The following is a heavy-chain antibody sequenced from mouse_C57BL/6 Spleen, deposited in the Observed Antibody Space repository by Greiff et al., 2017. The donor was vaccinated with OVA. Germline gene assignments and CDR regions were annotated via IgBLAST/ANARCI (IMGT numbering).Heavy chain of an antibody. J-gene: IGHJ3*01. CDR1: GYSITSGYY. Sequence: EVKLMESGPGLVKPSQSLSLTCSVTGYSITSGYYWNWIRQFPGNQLEWMGFLSYDGSNNYNPSLKNRISITRDTSKNQFFLKLNSVTTEDTATYCCARDDYYAEGFAYRGHWILVTVAA. CDR3: ARDDYYAEGFAY. V-gene: IGHV3-6*01. CDR2: LSYDGSN. D-gene: IGHD1-1*01.